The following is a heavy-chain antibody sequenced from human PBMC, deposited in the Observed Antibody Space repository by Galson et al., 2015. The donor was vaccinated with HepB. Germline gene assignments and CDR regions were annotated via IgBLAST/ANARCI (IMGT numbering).Heavy chain of an antibody. J-gene: IGHJ4*02. CDR2: ITDSATRT. Sequence: SLRLSCAASGFTVSSYAMSWVRQAPGKGLEWVSSITDSATRTYDADSVGGRFTISRANIKKTLSLQINSLRDDDTALYYRARGGISPHGLGYWGRGPLVTAS. CDR3: ARGGISPHGLGY. CDR1: GFTVSSYA. V-gene: IGHV3-23*01. D-gene: IGHD2-21*01.